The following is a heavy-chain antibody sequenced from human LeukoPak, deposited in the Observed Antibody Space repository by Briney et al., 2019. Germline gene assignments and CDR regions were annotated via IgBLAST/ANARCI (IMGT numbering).Heavy chain of an antibody. CDR2: IYYSGST. CDR1: GGSISSYY. Sequence: SETLPLTCTVSGGSISSYYWSWIRQPPGKGLEWIGYIYYSGSTNYNPSLKSRVTISVDTSKNQFSLKLSSVTAADTAVYYCARSPGYSSGWYASSYYYGMDVWGQGTTVSVSS. CDR3: ARSPGYSSGWYASSYYYGMDV. V-gene: IGHV4-59*08. D-gene: IGHD6-19*01. J-gene: IGHJ6*02.